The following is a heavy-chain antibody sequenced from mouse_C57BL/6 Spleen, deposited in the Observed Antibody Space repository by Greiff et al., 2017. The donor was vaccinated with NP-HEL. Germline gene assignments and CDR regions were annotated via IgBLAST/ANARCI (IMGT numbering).Heavy chain of an antibody. CDR1: GYTFTSYW. D-gene: IGHD1-1*01. J-gene: IGHJ2*01. Sequence: VQLQQPGAELVRPGSSVKLSCKASGYTFTSYWMHWVKQRPIQGLEWIGNIYPSDSDTKYNQKFKDKATLTVDKSSSTAYMELSSLTSEDSAVYYCARGGATVVANFDYWGQGTTLTVSS. CDR3: ARGGATVVANFDY. V-gene: IGHV1-52*01. CDR2: IYPSDSDT.